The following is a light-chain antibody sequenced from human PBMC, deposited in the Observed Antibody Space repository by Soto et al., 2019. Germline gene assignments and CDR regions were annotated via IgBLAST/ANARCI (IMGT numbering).Light chain of an antibody. J-gene: IGLJ3*02. CDR3: CSYTGSDIWV. CDR1: SSDVGSYNL. V-gene: IGLV2-14*02. CDR2: AVS. Sequence: QSVLTQPASVSGSPGQSITISCTGTSSDVGSYNLVSWYQQPPGEAPNLMISAVSQRPSGVPDRFSGSKSGNAASVTISGLQADEEADYFCCSYTGSDIWVFGGGTKVTVL.